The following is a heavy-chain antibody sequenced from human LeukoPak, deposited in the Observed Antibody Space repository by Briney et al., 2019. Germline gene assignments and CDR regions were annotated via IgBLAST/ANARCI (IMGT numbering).Heavy chain of an antibody. CDR3: ARDSYYYGLDY. Sequence: GGSLRLSCAASGFTFRSYWMSWVRQAPGKGLEWVANIKQDGNEKYYVDSVKGRFTISRDNAKDSLYLQMNSLRAEDTAVYYCARDSYYYGLDYWGQGTLATVSS. CDR2: IKQDGNEK. V-gene: IGHV3-7*01. J-gene: IGHJ4*02. D-gene: IGHD3-10*01. CDR1: GFTFRSYW.